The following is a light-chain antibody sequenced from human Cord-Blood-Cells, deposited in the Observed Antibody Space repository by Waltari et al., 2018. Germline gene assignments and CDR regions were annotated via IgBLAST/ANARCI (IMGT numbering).Light chain of an antibody. CDR1: SSDVGGYNY. CDR2: EVS. J-gene: IGLJ1*01. CDR3: SSYTSSSTYV. V-gene: IGLV2-14*01. Sequence: QSALTQPASVSGSPGPSITISCTRTSSDVGGYNYVSWYQHHPGKAPKLMIYEVSNRPSGVSNRFSGSKSGNTASLTISGLQAEDEADYYCSSYTSSSTYVFGTGTKVTVL.